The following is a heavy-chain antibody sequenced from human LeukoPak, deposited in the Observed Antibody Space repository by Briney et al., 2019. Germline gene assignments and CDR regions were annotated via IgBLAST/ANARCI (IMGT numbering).Heavy chain of an antibody. D-gene: IGHD5-18*01. CDR2: IYYSGST. V-gene: IGHV4-59*01. J-gene: IGHJ4*02. CDR1: GGSISSYY. CDR3: AGGGGYSYGPPLFDY. Sequence: SETLSLTCTVSGGSISSYYWSWIRQPPGKGLEWIGYIYYSGSTNYNPSLKSRVTISVDTSKNQFSLKLSSVTAADTAVYYCAGGGGYSYGPPLFDYWGQGTLVTVSS.